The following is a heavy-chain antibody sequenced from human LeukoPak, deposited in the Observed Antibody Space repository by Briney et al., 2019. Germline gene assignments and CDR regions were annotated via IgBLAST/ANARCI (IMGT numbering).Heavy chain of an antibody. Sequence: PSETLSLTCSVSGDSISSSSSYWGWIRQPPGKGLEWIGSIYYSGSTYYNTSLKSRVTISVDTPKNQFSLNLSSVTAADTAVYYCARGGRSPGNWGQGTLVTVSS. CDR2: IYYSGST. V-gene: IGHV4-39*01. CDR1: GDSISSSSSY. J-gene: IGHJ4*02. CDR3: ARGGRSPGN. D-gene: IGHD1-26*01.